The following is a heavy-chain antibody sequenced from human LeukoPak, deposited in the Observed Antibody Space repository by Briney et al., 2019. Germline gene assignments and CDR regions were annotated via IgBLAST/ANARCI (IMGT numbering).Heavy chain of an antibody. V-gene: IGHV3-9*01. J-gene: IGHJ4*02. Sequence: PGGSLRLSCAASGFTFDDYAMHWVRQAPGKGLEWVSGISWNSGSIGYADPVKGRFTISRDNAKNSLYLQMNSLRAEDTAVYYCATGDAVLDVVGEFDYWGQGTLVTVSS. CDR3: ATGDAVLDVVGEFDY. CDR2: ISWNSGSI. CDR1: GFTFDDYA. D-gene: IGHD2-2*01.